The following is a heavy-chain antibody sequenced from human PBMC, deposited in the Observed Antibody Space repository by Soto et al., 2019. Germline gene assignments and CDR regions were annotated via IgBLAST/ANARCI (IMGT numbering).Heavy chain of an antibody. CDR1: GFTFSSYW. Sequence: GGSLRLSCVVSGFTFSSYWMSWVRQAPGGGLEWVANIKQDGTEIHYVESVKGRFTIFRDNAKKSLYLQMNSLRAEDTAVYFCASYSGSYFPVGHDRWGQGTLVTVSS. D-gene: IGHD1-26*01. CDR2: IKQDGTEI. V-gene: IGHV3-7*01. CDR3: ASYSGSYFPVGHDR. J-gene: IGHJ5*02.